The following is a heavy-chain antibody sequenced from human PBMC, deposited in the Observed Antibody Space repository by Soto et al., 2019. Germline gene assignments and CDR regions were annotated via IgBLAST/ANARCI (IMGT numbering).Heavy chain of an antibody. CDR2: INHSGST. D-gene: IGHD2-2*01. V-gene: IGHV4-34*01. Sequence: ASETLSLTCAVYGGSFSGYYWSWIRQPPGKGLEWIGEINHSGSTNYNPSLKSRVTISVDTSKNQFSLKLSSVTAADTAVYYCARICNYCSSTSCSGGASSSPRQMDFWGKGTTVPVSS. CDR3: ARICNYCSSTSCSGGASSSPRQMDF. CDR1: GGSFSGYY. J-gene: IGHJ6*04.